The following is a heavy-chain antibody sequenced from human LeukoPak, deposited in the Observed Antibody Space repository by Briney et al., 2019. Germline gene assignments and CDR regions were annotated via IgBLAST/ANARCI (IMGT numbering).Heavy chain of an antibody. D-gene: IGHD5/OR15-5a*01. J-gene: IGHJ4*02. CDR2: IIGNGRDI. Sequence: GGSLRPSCAASGFSFSIYAMNWVRQAPGKGLEWVSLIIGNGRDIRYADSVKGRFTISRDNSKNILYLQMNSLRAEDTAVYFCAKDLTPDGLYDLDSWGQGTLVTVSS. CDR1: GFSFSIYA. CDR3: AKDLTPDGLYDLDS. V-gene: IGHV3-23*01.